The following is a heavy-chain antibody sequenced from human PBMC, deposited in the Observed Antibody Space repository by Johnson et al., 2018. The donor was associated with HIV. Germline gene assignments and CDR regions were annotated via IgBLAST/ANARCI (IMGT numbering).Heavy chain of an antibody. Sequence: VQLVESGGGVVQSGRSLRLSCAASGFTFSHYTLHWVRQAPGKGLKWVAVISDDGSNKYYADSVKGRFTISRDNAKNSLYLQMNSLRAEDTAVYYCARTSGSYYERDAFDIWGQGTMVTVSS. CDR3: ARTSGSYYERDAFDI. J-gene: IGHJ3*02. CDR1: GFTFSHYT. D-gene: IGHD1-26*01. CDR2: ISDDGSNK. V-gene: IGHV3-30-3*01.